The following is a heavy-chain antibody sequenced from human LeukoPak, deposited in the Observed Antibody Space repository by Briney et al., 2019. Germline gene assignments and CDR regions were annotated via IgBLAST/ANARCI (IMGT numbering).Heavy chain of an antibody. Sequence: ASVKVSCKVSGYTLSELSMHWVRQAPGKGLEWMGGFDPEDGETIYAQKFQGRVTMTEDTSTDTAYMELSSLRSEDTAVYYCATDLIAVAGTGNYWGQGTLVTVSS. CDR1: GYTLSELS. CDR3: ATDLIAVAGTGNY. D-gene: IGHD6-19*01. CDR2: FDPEDGET. J-gene: IGHJ4*02. V-gene: IGHV1-24*01.